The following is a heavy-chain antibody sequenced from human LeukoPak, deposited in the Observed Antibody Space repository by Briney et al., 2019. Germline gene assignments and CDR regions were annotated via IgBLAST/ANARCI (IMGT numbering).Heavy chain of an antibody. CDR2: ISSSSSYI. CDR1: GFTFSSYS. CDR3: AKGLVPAAIRVVDY. Sequence: GGSLRLSCAASGFTFSSYSMNWVRQAPGKGLEWVSSISSSSSYIYYADSVKGRFTISRDNAKNSLYLQMNSLRAEDTAVYYCAKGLVPAAIRVVDYWGQGTLVTVSS. V-gene: IGHV3-21*04. D-gene: IGHD2-2*01. J-gene: IGHJ4*02.